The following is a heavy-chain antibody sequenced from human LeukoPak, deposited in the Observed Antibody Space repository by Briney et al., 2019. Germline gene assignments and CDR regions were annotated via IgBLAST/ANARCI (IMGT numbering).Heavy chain of an antibody. V-gene: IGHV1-18*01. CDR1: GYTFTSYD. Sequence: GASVTVSCKASGYTFTSYDINWVRQATGQGLEWMGWISAYNGNTNYAQKLQGRVTMTTDTSTGTAYMELRSLRSDDTAVYYCARGSVVAYNWFDPWGQGTLVTVSS. CDR3: ARGSVVAYNWFDP. CDR2: ISAYNGNT. J-gene: IGHJ5*02. D-gene: IGHD2-21*01.